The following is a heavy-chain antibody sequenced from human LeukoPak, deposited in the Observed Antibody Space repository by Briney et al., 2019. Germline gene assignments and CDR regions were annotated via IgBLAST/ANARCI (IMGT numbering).Heavy chain of an antibody. CDR3: ARSGVATINGRWFDP. CDR2: IYTSGST. Sequence: SETLSLTCTVSGGSISSGSYYWGWIRQPAGKGLEWIGRIYTSGSTNYNPSLKSRVTISVDTSKNQFSLKLSSVTAADTAVYYCARSGVATINGRWFDPWGQGTLVTVSS. V-gene: IGHV4-61*02. CDR1: GGSISSGSYY. J-gene: IGHJ5*02. D-gene: IGHD5-12*01.